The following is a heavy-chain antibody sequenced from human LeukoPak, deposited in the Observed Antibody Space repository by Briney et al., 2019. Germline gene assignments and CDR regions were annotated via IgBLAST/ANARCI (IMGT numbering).Heavy chain of an antibody. D-gene: IGHD6-13*01. J-gene: IGHJ4*02. Sequence: GGSLRLSCAASGFTFSSFAMHWVRQAPGKGLEWVAVISYEGTNNHYADSVKGRFTVSRDNSKNTLYLQMDSLRTEDTAAYYCARDRVAAADLDYWGQGTLVTVSS. CDR1: GFTFSSFA. V-gene: IGHV3-30*04. CDR3: ARDRVAAADLDY. CDR2: ISYEGTNN.